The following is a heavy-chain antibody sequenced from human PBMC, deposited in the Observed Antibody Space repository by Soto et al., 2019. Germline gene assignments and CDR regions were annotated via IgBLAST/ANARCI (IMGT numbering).Heavy chain of an antibody. CDR2: IYYSGST. J-gene: IGHJ4*02. CDR3: ARGRDRVRGVDY. Sequence: QVQLQESGPGLVKPSQTLSLTCTVSGGSISSGGYYWSWIRQHPGKGLEWIGYIYYSGSTYYNPSLKSRVTIAVDTSKNQFSLKLSSVTAADTAVYYCARGRDRVRGVDYWGQGTLVTVSS. D-gene: IGHD2-21*01. CDR1: GGSISSGGYY. V-gene: IGHV4-31*03.